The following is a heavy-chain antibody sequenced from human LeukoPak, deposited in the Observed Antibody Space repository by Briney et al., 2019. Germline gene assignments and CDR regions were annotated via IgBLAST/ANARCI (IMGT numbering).Heavy chain of an antibody. Sequence: GGSLRLSCAASGFTFSSYSMNWVRQAPGKGLEWVSGISSSSSTTYYADSVKGRFTISRDNAKNTLYLQMNSLRAEETAVYYCARAASGELLWFGELLFYYFDYWGQGTLVTVSS. J-gene: IGHJ4*02. D-gene: IGHD3-10*01. CDR1: GFTFSSYS. CDR3: ARAASGELLWFGELLFYYFDY. CDR2: ISSSSSTT. V-gene: IGHV3-48*01.